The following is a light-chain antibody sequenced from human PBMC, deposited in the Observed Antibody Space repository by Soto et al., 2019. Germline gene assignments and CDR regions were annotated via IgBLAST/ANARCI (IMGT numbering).Light chain of an antibody. V-gene: IGKV3D-15*01. CDR1: QSVSSN. CDR3: QQYNNWPRT. CDR2: GAS. J-gene: IGKJ3*01. Sequence: EIVMTQSPATLSVSPGERATLSCRASQSVSSNLAWYQQKPGQAPRLLIYGASIRATGIPARFSGSGSGTEFTLTISSLQSEEFAVYYCQQYNNWPRTFGPGTKVDIK.